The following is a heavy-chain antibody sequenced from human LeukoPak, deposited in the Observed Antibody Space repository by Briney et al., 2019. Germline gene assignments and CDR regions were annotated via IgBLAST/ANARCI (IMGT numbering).Heavy chain of an antibody. CDR1: EFTFSAYG. CDR2: ISYDGSNK. J-gene: IGHJ6*02. V-gene: IGHV3-30*18. D-gene: IGHD5-12*01. Sequence: GGSLRLSCVASEFTFSAYGMHWVRQAPGKGLEWVAVISYDGSNKYYADSVKGRFTISRDNSKNTLYLQMNSLRAEDTAVYYCAKDLESGYDFNYYYGMDVWGQGTTVTVSS. CDR3: AKDLESGYDFNYYYGMDV.